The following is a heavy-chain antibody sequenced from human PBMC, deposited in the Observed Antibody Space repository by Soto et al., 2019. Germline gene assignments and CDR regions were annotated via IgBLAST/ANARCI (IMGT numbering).Heavy chain of an antibody. CDR3: ARAAGYCTNGVCYSVSTSQGP. J-gene: IGHJ5*02. D-gene: IGHD2-8*01. V-gene: IGHV1-2*02. CDR1: GYTFTGYY. CDR2: INPNSGGT. Sequence: ASVKVSCKASGYTFTGYYMHWVRQAPGQGLEWMGWINPNSGGTNYAQKFQGRVTMTRDTSISTAYMELSRLRSDDTAVYYCARAAGYCTNGVCYSVSTSQGPWGQGTLVTVSS.